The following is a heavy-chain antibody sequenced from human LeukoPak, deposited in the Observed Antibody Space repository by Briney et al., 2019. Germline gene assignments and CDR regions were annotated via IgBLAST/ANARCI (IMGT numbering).Heavy chain of an antibody. CDR2: IYYSGST. D-gene: IGHD6-13*01. CDR1: GGSISSYY. CDR3: AISYSRRDYYYGMDV. J-gene: IGHJ6*02. Sequence: PSETLSLTCTVSGGSISSYYWRWIRQPPGKGLEWIGYIYYSGSTNYNPSLKSRVTISVDTSKNQFSLKLSSVTAADTAVYYCAISYSRRDYYYGMDVWGQGTTVTVSS. V-gene: IGHV4-59*08.